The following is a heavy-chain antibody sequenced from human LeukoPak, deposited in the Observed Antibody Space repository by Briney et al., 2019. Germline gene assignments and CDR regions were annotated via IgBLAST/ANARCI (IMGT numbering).Heavy chain of an antibody. CDR3: AKSWGVRGDYDY. CDR2: ISGSGGST. V-gene: IGHV3-23*01. Sequence: PGGSLRLSCAASGFTFSSYAMSWVRQAPGKGLEWVSAISGSGGSTYYADSVKGRFTISRDNSKNTLYLQMTSLRAEDTAVYYCAKSWGVRGDYDYWGQGTLVTVSS. CDR1: GFTFSSYA. D-gene: IGHD4-17*01. J-gene: IGHJ4*02.